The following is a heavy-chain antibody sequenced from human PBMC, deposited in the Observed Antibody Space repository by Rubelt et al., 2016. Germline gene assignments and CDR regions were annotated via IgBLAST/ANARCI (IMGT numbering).Heavy chain of an antibody. V-gene: IGHV4-4*02. CDR2: IYHSGST. D-gene: IGHD6-19*01. J-gene: IGHJ4*02. Sequence: AVSGGSISSSNWWSWVRQPPGKGLEWIGEIYHSGSTNYNPSLKSRVTISVDTSKNQFSLKLSSVTAADTAVYYCARDPRSGWYGYYFDYWGQGTLVTVSS. CDR1: GGSISSSNW. CDR3: ARDPRSGWYGYYFDY.